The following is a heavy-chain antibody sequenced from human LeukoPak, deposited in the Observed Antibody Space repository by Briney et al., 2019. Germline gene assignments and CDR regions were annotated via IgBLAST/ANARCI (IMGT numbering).Heavy chain of an antibody. Sequence: SETLSLTCAVYGGSFSGYYWSWIRQPPGKGLGWIGEINHSGSTNYNPSLKSRVTISVDTSKNQFSLKLSSVTAADTAVYYCARGSHGEYQLLHSGGWFDPWGQGTLVTVSS. CDR3: ARGSHGEYQLLHSGGWFDP. CDR2: INHSGST. CDR1: GGSFSGYY. J-gene: IGHJ5*02. D-gene: IGHD2-2*01. V-gene: IGHV4-34*01.